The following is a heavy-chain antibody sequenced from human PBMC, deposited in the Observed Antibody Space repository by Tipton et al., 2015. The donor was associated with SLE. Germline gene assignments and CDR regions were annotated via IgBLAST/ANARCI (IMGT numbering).Heavy chain of an antibody. V-gene: IGHV3-30*02. CDR2: IRYDGSNK. CDR3: ARGLSGSSSY. D-gene: IGHD3-10*01. Sequence: SLRLSCVASGFTFSSYGMHWVRQAPGKGLEWVAFIRYDGSNKYYADSVKGRFTISRDNSKNTLYLQMNSLRAEDTAVYYCARGLSGSSSYWGQGTLVTVSS. CDR1: GFTFSSYG. J-gene: IGHJ4*02.